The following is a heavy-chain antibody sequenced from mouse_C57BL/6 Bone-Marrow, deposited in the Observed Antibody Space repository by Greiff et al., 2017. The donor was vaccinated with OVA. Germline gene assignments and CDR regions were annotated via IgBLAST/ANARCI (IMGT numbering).Heavy chain of an antibody. V-gene: IGHV5-17*01. J-gene: IGHJ1*03. Sequence: EVQGVESGGGLVKPGGSLKLSCAASGFTFSDYGMHWVRQAPEKGLEWVAYISSGSSTIYYADTVKGRFTISRDNDKTTLFLQMTSLRSEDTAMYYCARHYGNSRHWYFDVWGTGTTVTVSS. CDR2: ISSGSSTI. CDR3: ARHYGNSRHWYFDV. CDR1: GFTFSDYG. D-gene: IGHD1-1*01.